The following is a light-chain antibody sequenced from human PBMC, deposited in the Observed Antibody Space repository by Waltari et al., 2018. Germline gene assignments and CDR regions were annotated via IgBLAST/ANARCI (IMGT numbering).Light chain of an antibody. V-gene: IGKV1-17*01. CDR1: QGIRND. CDR2: GTS. Sequence: DIQMTPSPSSLSASVGDRVTITCRASQGIRNDLGWYQQKPGKAPKRLIYGTSSLQSGVPARISGSGSGTEFTLTISSLQPEEVATYYCLQYNSYPWTFGQGTKVEIK. CDR3: LQYNSYPWT. J-gene: IGKJ1*01.